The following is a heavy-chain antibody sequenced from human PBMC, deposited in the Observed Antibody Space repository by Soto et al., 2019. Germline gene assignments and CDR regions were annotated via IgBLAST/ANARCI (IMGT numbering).Heavy chain of an antibody. CDR2: INPNSGGT. V-gene: IGHV1-2*02. D-gene: IGHD2-15*01. CDR1: GYTFTDYY. Sequence: ASVKVSCKASGYTFTDYYIHWVRQAPGQGLEWMGWINPNSGGTNYAQKFQGRVTMTRDTSISTAYMELSRLISDDTAVYYCARGDVRVVASFDPWGQGALVTVSS. J-gene: IGHJ5*02. CDR3: ARGDVRVVASFDP.